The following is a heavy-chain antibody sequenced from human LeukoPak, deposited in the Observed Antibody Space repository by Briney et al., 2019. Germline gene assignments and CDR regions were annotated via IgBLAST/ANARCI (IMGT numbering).Heavy chain of an antibody. Sequence: PGGSLRLSCAASGFTFSSYSMNWVRQAPGKGLEWVSSISSSSSYIYYADSVKGRFTISRDNAKNSLYLQMNSLRAEDTAVYYCARDHCSSTSCYYYFDYWGQGTLVTVSS. CDR2: ISSSSSYI. CDR3: ARDHCSSTSCYYYFDY. D-gene: IGHD2-2*01. CDR1: GFTFSSYS. J-gene: IGHJ4*02. V-gene: IGHV3-21*01.